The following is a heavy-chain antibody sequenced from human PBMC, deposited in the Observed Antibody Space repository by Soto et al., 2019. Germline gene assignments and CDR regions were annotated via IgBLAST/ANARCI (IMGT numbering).Heavy chain of an antibody. Sequence: QVQLVQSGAEVKKPGSSVKVSCKASGGTFSSYAISWVRQAPGQGLEWMGGIIPIFGTANYAQKFQGRVTITADDSTSTGYMELSSLRSEDTAVYYCASMSSGHQGDWYYDGMDVWGQGTTVTVSS. V-gene: IGHV1-69*12. CDR3: ASMSSGHQGDWYYDGMDV. J-gene: IGHJ6*02. CDR2: IIPIFGTA. CDR1: GGTFSSYA. D-gene: IGHD6-19*01.